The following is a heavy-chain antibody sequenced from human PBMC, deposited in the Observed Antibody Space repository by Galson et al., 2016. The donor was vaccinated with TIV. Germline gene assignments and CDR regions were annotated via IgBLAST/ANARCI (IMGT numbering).Heavy chain of an antibody. CDR1: GFTFSTYW. CDR3: ARGWGLTVVVCYFDY. V-gene: IGHV3-7*03. CDR2: INQDGSDK. D-gene: IGHD3-22*01. Sequence: SLRLSCAASGFTFSTYWMGWVRQAPGKGLEWVANINQDGSDKYYLDSVKGRFTISRDNAKNSLYLQMNSLRGDDTAAYYCARGWGLTVVVCYFDYWGQGTLVTVSS. J-gene: IGHJ4*02.